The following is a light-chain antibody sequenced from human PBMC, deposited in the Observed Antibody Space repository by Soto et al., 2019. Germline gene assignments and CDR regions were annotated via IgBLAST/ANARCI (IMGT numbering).Light chain of an antibody. Sequence: QSVLTQPPSASGSPGQSVTISCTGTSSDVGKYDYVSWFQHHPGKAPKLMIYDVNKRPSGVSHRFSGSKSGNTASLTISGLQADDEADYYCLSYAGSYNFVFGSGTKVTVL. V-gene: IGLV2-8*01. CDR1: SSDVGKYDY. J-gene: IGLJ1*01. CDR2: DVN. CDR3: LSYAGSYNFV.